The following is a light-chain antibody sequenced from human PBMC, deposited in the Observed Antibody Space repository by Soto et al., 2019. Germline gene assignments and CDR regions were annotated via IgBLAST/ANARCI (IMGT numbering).Light chain of an antibody. J-gene: IGKJ1*01. CDR2: WAS. CDR3: QQYYTTPGT. Sequence: DIVMTQSPDSLAVSLGARATINCKSSQSVLYSSNNKNYLAWYQQKPGQPPKALIYWASTRESGVPDRFSGSGSGTDFTLTISSLQAEDVAVYYCQQYYTTPGTFGQGTKVDIK. CDR1: QSVLYSSNNKNY. V-gene: IGKV4-1*01.